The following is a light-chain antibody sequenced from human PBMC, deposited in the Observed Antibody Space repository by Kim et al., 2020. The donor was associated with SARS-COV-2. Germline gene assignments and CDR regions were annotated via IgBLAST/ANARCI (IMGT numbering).Light chain of an antibody. V-gene: IGLV1-44*01. J-gene: IGLJ2*01. Sequence: QSVLTQPPSASGTPGQRVTISCSGSSSNIGSNPVNWYQQFPGTAPKLLIYTNNQWPSGVPDRFSGSKSGTSASLAISGLQSEDEADYYCAAWDDSLNCVVFGGGTKVTVL. CDR2: TNN. CDR1: SSNIGSNP. CDR3: AAWDDSLNCVV.